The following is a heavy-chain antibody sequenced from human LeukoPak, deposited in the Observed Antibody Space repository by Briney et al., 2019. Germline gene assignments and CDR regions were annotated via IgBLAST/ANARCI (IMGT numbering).Heavy chain of an antibody. Sequence: GGSLRLSCAASGITVRSNYMNWVRQTPRKGLEWVSVIYSGDRAYYADSVKDRFTISRDNSKNTLYLQMKSLRAEDTAVYFCARGTLIVGYFDYWGQGALVTVSS. J-gene: IGHJ4*02. CDR3: ARGTLIVGYFDY. V-gene: IGHV3-66*01. CDR2: IYSGDRA. D-gene: IGHD3-22*01. CDR1: GITVRSNY.